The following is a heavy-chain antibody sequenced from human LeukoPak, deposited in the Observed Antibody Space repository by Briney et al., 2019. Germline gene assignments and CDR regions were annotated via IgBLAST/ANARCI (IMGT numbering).Heavy chain of an antibody. CDR3: AKSDMTTYNWFDP. Sequence: GGSLRLSCAPSGFTFSYYAMSWVRQAPGKGLEWVSAISGSGGSTYYADSVKGRFTISRDNSKNTLYLQMNSLRAEDTALYYCAKSDMTTYNWFDPWGQGTLVTVSS. J-gene: IGHJ5*02. V-gene: IGHV3-23*01. CDR2: ISGSGGST. D-gene: IGHD4-11*01. CDR1: GFTFSYYA.